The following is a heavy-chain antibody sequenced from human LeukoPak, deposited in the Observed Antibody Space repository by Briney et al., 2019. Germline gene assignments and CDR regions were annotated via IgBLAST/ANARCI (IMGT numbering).Heavy chain of an antibody. CDR3: ARDRRLRFLEWSSIGYFQH. V-gene: IGHV1-2*02. Sequence: GASVKVSCKASGYIFTGYYMHWVRQAPGQGLEWMGWINPNSGDTNYAQKFQGRVTMTRDTSISTAYMELRSLRSDDTAVYYCARDRRLRFLEWSSIGYFQHWGQGTLVTVSS. J-gene: IGHJ1*01. CDR1: GYIFTGYY. CDR2: INPNSGDT. D-gene: IGHD3-3*01.